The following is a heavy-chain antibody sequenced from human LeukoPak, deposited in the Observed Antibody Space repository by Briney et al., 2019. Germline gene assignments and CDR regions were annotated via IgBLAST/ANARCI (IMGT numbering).Heavy chain of an antibody. V-gene: IGHV1-69*13. CDR3: ARRTRFSLGGNYYYGMDV. J-gene: IGHJ6*02. Sequence: SVKVSCMAPVGTFSSYAISSVRQAPGQGGEWMGGIIPIFGTANYAQKFQGRVTIAADESTSTAYMELSSLRSEDTAVYYCARRTRFSLGGNYYYGMDVWGQGTTVTVSS. D-gene: IGHD3-3*01. CDR2: IIPIFGTA. CDR1: VGTFSSYA.